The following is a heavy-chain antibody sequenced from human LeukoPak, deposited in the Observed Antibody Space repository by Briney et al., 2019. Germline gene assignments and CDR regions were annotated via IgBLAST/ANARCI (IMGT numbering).Heavy chain of an antibody. CDR2: LSYDGSKK. Sequence: PGRSLRLSCAASGFTFSSHAMHWVRQAPGKGLEWVAVLSYDGSKKYYADSVKGRFTISRDNSKNTVYLEINSLRPEDTADYYCARGEIPVVSSFHYWDQGTLVAVSS. CDR3: ARGEIPVVSSFHY. D-gene: IGHD5-24*01. J-gene: IGHJ4*02. CDR1: GFTFSSHA. V-gene: IGHV3-30-3*01.